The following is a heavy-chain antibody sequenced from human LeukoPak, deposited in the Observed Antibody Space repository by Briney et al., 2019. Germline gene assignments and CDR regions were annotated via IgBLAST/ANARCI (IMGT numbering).Heavy chain of an antibody. CDR1: GGSISSYY. Sequence: SETLSLICTVSGGSISSYYWSWIRQPPGKGLEWIGYIYYSGSTNYNPSLKSRVTISVDTSKNQFSLKLSSVTAADTAVYYCARYYYGSGDNWFDPWGQGTLVTVSS. D-gene: IGHD3-10*01. V-gene: IGHV4-59*01. J-gene: IGHJ5*02. CDR2: IYYSGST. CDR3: ARYYYGSGDNWFDP.